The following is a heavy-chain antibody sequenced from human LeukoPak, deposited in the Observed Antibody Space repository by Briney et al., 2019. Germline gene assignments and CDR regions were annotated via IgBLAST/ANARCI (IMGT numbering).Heavy chain of an antibody. Sequence: SSETLSLTCAVYGGSFSGYYWSWIRQPPGKGLEWIGEINHSGSTNYNPSLKSRVTISVDTSKNQFSLKLSSVTAADTAVYYCANRRRGYSYGYLVYWGQGTLVTVSS. D-gene: IGHD5-18*01. CDR3: ANRRRGYSYGYLVY. J-gene: IGHJ4*02. V-gene: IGHV4-34*01. CDR1: GGSFSGYY. CDR2: INHSGST.